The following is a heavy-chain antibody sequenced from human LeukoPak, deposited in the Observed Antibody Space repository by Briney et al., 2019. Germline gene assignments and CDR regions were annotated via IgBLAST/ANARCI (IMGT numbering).Heavy chain of an antibody. J-gene: IGHJ6*03. CDR1: GFTFSSYW. V-gene: IGHV3-74*01. CDR2: INSDGSST. Sequence: GGSLRLSCAASGFTFSSYWMHWVRQAPGKGLVWVSRINSDGSSTSYADSVKGRFTISRDNAKNTLYLQMNSLRAEDTAVYYCARDSPVFSGWYYYYMDVWGKGTTVTISS. CDR3: ARDSPVFSGWYYYYMDV. D-gene: IGHD6-19*01.